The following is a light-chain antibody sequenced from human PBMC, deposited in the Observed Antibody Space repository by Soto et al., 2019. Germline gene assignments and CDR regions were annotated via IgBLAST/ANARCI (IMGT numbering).Light chain of an antibody. CDR3: HQYYSTPWT. J-gene: IGKJ1*01. CDR1: QSVLYSSRDKNY. Sequence: DIVMTQSPDSLAVSLGERATINCKSSQSVLYSSRDKNYLAWYQQKPGQPSKLLIYWASTRESGVPDRFSGSGSGTDITLTISSLQAEDVAVYYCHQYYSTPWTFGQGTKVEIK. V-gene: IGKV4-1*01. CDR2: WAS.